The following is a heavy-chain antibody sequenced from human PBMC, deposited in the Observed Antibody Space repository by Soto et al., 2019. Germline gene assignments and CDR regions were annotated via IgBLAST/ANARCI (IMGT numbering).Heavy chain of an antibody. Sequence: VQLMQSGAEVKKPGSSVKVSCKASGGTFSSHSINWGRQAPGQGLEWMGGIITLFGTSNYAQNFQGRVTITADQSTSTAYMELNSLRSDDTAVYYCAREVGYGDFSAALLDWGQGTLVTVSS. CDR2: IITLFGTS. CDR1: GGTFSSHS. J-gene: IGHJ4*02. V-gene: IGHV1-69*01. D-gene: IGHD2-21*02. CDR3: AREVGYGDFSAALLD.